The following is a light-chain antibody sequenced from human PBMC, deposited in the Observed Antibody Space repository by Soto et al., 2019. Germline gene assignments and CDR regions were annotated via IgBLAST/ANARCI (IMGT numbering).Light chain of an antibody. V-gene: IGKV1-39*01. Sequence: DLQMTQSPSSLSASVADRVTITCRASQSINNYLNWYQQKPGKAPKLLIYDASSLQSGVPSRFSGSGSGTDFTLTISSLQPEDIATYSCHQSYSPPRKFGQGTKVEIK. CDR1: QSINNY. CDR3: HQSYSPPRK. J-gene: IGKJ1*01. CDR2: DAS.